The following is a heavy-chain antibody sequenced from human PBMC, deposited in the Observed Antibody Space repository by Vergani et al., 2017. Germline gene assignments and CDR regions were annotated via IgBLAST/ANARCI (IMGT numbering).Heavy chain of an antibody. J-gene: IGHJ4*02. CDR1: GFTFTSYG. V-gene: IGHV3-23*01. Sequence: EVQLLESGGGLVQPGESLRLSCTVSGFTFTSYGFSWFRQAPGKGLEWVSGISASGGSTYYTDSVKGRFIISRDISKNTPYLQMSSLRADDTAVYYCSKDRPRDWETPLFLFDYWGQGTLVAVSS. CDR3: SKDRPRDWETPLFLFDY. CDR2: ISASGGST. D-gene: IGHD1-26*01.